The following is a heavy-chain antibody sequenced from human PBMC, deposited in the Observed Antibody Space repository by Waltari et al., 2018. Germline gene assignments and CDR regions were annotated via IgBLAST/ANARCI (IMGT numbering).Heavy chain of an antibody. CDR2: ITYDGGNE. D-gene: IGHD3-10*01. J-gene: IGHJ4*02. CDR3: ARDLITVIQGTLGY. Sequence: QVQLVESGGGVAQPGRSLRLSCAASGFTFSNYIMHWVRQAPGKGLEWVALITYDGGNEYYADSVQGRFTISRVSSKNTLYLQMNSLRVEDTAVYFCARDLITVIQGTLGYWGQGTLVTVSS. V-gene: IGHV3-30-3*01. CDR1: GFTFSNYI.